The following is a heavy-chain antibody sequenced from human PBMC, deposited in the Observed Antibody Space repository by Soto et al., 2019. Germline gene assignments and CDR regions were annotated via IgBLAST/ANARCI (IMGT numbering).Heavy chain of an antibody. V-gene: IGHV4-4*02. Sequence: QVQLQESGPGLVKPSGTLSLTCAVSSGSISSSNWWSWVRQPPGKGLEWIGEIYHSGSTNYNPSLKSRVTISVDKSKNQFALKLSSVTAADTAVYYCARVRNNWTGGHDAFDIWGQGTMVTVSS. CDR3: ARVRNNWTGGHDAFDI. CDR1: SGSISSSNW. J-gene: IGHJ3*02. CDR2: IYHSGST. D-gene: IGHD1-20*01.